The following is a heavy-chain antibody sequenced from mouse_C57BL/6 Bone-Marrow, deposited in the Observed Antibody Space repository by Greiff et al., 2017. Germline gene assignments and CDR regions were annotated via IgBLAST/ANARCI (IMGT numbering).Heavy chain of an antibody. J-gene: IGHJ3*01. CDR2: IDPENGDT. Sequence: DVKLQESGAELVRPGASVTLSCSAPGFNIKDDYLHWVKQRPEQGLEWIGWIDPENGDTEYASKFQGKATITVDTSSNTAYLQLSSLTSEDTAVYYYTRIAYWGQGTLVTVSA. CDR3: TRIAY. CDR1: GFNIKDDY. V-gene: IGHV14-4*01.